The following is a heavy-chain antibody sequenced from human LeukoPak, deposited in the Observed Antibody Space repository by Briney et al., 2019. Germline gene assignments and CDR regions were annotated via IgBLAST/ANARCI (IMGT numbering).Heavy chain of an antibody. Sequence: SETLSLTCTVSGGSISSYYWSWIRQPPGKGLEWIGYISYSGSTNYNPSLKSRVTISVDTSKNQFSLKLSSVTAADTAVYYCARDREDSYYYYGMDVWGQGTTVTVSS. J-gene: IGHJ6*02. CDR2: ISYSGST. CDR1: GGSISSYY. CDR3: ARDREDSYYYYGMDV. V-gene: IGHV4-59*01.